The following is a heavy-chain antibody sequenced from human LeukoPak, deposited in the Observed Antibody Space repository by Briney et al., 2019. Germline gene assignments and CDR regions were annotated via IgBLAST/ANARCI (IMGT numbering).Heavy chain of an antibody. J-gene: IGHJ4*02. CDR1: GFTFSSYA. V-gene: IGHV3-30*07. Sequence: GRSLRLSCAASGFTFSSYAMHWVRQAPGKGLEWVAVISHDGSNKYYADSVKGRFTISRDNSKNTLYLQMNSLRAEDTAIYYCAKESAGYSGYDPFDYWGQGTQVIVSS. D-gene: IGHD5-12*01. CDR3: AKESAGYSGYDPFDY. CDR2: ISHDGSNK.